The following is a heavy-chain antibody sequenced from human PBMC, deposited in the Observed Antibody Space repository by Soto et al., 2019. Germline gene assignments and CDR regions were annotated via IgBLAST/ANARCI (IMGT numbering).Heavy chain of an antibody. J-gene: IGHJ4*02. V-gene: IGHV1-69*06. D-gene: IGHD2-21*01. CDR2: IIPIFNST. Sequence: SVKVSCKVSGSRFSNYVISWVRQAPGHGLEWLGRIIPIFNSTKYAQSFQGRVTITADKSTSTASLELSSLRSDDTAVYYCAREGHGKKDGYNGLVSLGYWGQGTLVTVSS. CDR3: AREGHGKKDGYNGLVSLGY. CDR1: GSRFSNYV.